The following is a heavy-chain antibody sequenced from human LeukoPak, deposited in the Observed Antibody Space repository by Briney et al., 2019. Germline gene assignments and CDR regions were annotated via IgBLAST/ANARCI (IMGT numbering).Heavy chain of an antibody. CDR1: GGSFSGYY. CDR3: AREGSGNTAMAAPDY. V-gene: IGHV4-34*01. Sequence: PSETLSLTCAVYGGSFSGYYWSWIRQPPGKGLEWIGEINHSGSTNYNPSLKSRVTMSVDTSKNQFSLKLSSVTAADTAVYYCAREGSGNTAMAAPDYWGQGTLVTVSS. CDR2: INHSGST. J-gene: IGHJ4*02. D-gene: IGHD5-18*01.